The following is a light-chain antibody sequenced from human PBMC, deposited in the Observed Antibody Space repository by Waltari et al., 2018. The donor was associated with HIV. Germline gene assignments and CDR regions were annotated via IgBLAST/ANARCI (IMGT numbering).Light chain of an antibody. CDR3: SSYTSSNTLV. V-gene: IGLV2-14*01. CDR2: EVY. CDR1: SSDVGGYDP. J-gene: IGLJ2*01. Sequence: QSALTQTASVSGSPGQSITISCTGTSSDVGGYDPVSWYQQHPGKAPTLVIYEVYNRPSGISHRFSGSKSGNTASLTISGLQAEDEADYFCSSYTSSNTLVFGGGTKVTVL.